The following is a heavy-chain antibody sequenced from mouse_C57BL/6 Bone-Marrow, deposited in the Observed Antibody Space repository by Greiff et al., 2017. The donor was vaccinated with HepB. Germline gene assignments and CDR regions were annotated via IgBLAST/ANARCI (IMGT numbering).Heavy chain of an antibody. D-gene: IGHD1-1*01. Sequence: EVKLMESGGDLVKPGGSLKLSCAASGFTFSSYGMSWVRQTPDKRLEWVATISSGGSYTYYPDSVKGRFTISRDNAKNTLYLQMSSLKSEDTAMYYCAGYDYGSSYDYAMDYWGQGTSVTVSS. CDR1: GFTFSSYG. J-gene: IGHJ4*01. CDR2: ISSGGSYT. V-gene: IGHV5-6*01. CDR3: AGYDYGSSYDYAMDY.